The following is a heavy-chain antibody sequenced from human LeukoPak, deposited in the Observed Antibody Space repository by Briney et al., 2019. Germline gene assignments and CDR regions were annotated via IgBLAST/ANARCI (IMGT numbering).Heavy chain of an antibody. J-gene: IGHJ4*02. Sequence: GGSLRLSCAASRFTFSSYVMSWVRQAPGKGLEWVSSITGSGTGTFYADSVRGRFTISRDNSKKTVYLQMNSLRVEDTAVYYCARGATPDYWGQGTLVTVSS. V-gene: IGHV3-23*01. CDR1: RFTFSSYV. CDR2: ITGSGTGT. CDR3: ARGATPDY.